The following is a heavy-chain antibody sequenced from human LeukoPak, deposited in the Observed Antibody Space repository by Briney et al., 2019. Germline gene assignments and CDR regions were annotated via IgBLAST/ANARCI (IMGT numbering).Heavy chain of an antibody. Sequence: PGGALRLSCAASVFTFSSYAMSSVRQAPGKGLEWVSAISGSGGSTYYADSVKGRFTISRDNSKNTLYLQMNSLRAEDTAVYYCAKDGMSSGSFDYWGQGTLVTVSS. CDR2: ISGSGGST. CDR3: AKDGMSSGSFDY. CDR1: VFTFSSYA. J-gene: IGHJ4*02. D-gene: IGHD6-25*01. V-gene: IGHV3-23*01.